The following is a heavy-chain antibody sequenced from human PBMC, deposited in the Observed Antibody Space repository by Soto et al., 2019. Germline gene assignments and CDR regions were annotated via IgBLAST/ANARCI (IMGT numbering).Heavy chain of an antibody. J-gene: IGHJ4*02. D-gene: IGHD2-15*01. CDR1: GFTVSSNY. Sequence: PGGSLRLSCAASGFTVSSNYMSWVRQAPGKGLEWVSVIYSGGSTYYADSVKGRFTISRDNSKNTLYLQMNSLRAEDTAVYYCARGYCSGGSCYSAQTYYFDYWGQGTLVTVSS. CDR2: IYSGGST. CDR3: ARGYCSGGSCYSAQTYYFDY. V-gene: IGHV3-53*01.